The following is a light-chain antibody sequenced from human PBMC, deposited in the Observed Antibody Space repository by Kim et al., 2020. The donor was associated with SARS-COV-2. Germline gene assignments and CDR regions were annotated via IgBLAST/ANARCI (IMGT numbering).Light chain of an antibody. CDR1: QSVCSSY. CDR2: GAS. V-gene: IGKV3-20*01. CDR3: QQYGSSPQYS. J-gene: IGKJ2*03. Sequence: SPGERATLSCRASQSVCSSYLAWYQQKPGQAPRLLIYGASSRATGIPDRFSGSGSGTDFTLTISRLEPEDFAVYYCQQYGSSPQYSFGQGTKLEI.